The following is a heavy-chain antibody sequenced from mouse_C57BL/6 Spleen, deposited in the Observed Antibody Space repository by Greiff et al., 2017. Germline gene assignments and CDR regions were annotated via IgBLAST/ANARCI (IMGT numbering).Heavy chain of an antibody. CDR2: IYPGDGDT. J-gene: IGHJ4*01. CDR1: GYAFSSSW. CDR3: ARSYYYGSSYDYAMDY. D-gene: IGHD1-1*01. V-gene: IGHV1-82*01. Sequence: QVHVKQSGPELVKPGASVKISCKASGYAFSSSWMNWVKQRPGKGLEWIGRIYPGDGDTNYNGKFKGKATLTADKSSSTAYMQLSSLTSEDSAVYFCARSYYYGSSYDYAMDYWGQGTSVTVSS.